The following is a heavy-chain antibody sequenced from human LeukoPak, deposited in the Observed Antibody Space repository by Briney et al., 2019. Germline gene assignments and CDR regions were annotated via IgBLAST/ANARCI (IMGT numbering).Heavy chain of an antibody. CDR2: IYYSGST. CDR3: ARGPEQWLGNGYYYYYMDV. V-gene: IGHV4-39*01. D-gene: IGHD6-19*01. Sequence: SSETLSLTCTVSGGSISSSSYYWGWIRQPPGKGLEWIGSIYYSGSTYYNPSLKSRVTISVDTSKNQFSLKLSSVTAADTAVYHCARGPEQWLGNGYYYYYMDVWGKGTTVTVSS. J-gene: IGHJ6*03. CDR1: GGSISSSSYY.